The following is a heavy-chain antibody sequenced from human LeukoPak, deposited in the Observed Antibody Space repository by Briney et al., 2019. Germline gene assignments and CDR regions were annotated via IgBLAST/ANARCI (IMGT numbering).Heavy chain of an antibody. CDR3: AKRPADSGVDGFGP. D-gene: IGHD2-21*02. Sequence: WASLRLSCAASGFTFTNYAINWVRQPPATGQEWDSAISSSCGTTFYADSAKGRFTISRDNSNNKLYLQMSSLRAEDKAVYYCAKRPADSGVDGFGPWGQGSLVIVFS. CDR1: GFTFTNYA. J-gene: IGHJ5*02. V-gene: IGHV3-23*01. CDR2: ISSSCGTT.